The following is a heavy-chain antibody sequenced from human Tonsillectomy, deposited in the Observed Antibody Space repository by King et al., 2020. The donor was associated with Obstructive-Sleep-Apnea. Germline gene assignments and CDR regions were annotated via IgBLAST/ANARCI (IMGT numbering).Heavy chain of an antibody. CDR1: GDSIRSYY. J-gene: IGHJ4*02. Sequence: QLQESGPGLVKPSETLSLTCTVSGDSIRSYYWSWIRQPPGKGLEWIGYIYYSGSTDYNPSLKGRVTMSVDTSKNQFSLGLSSVTAADTAVYYCARHLYSSGHLEYFDYWGQGTLVTVSS. V-gene: IGHV4-59*08. CDR3: ARHLYSSGHLEYFDY. CDR2: IYYSGST. D-gene: IGHD6-19*01.